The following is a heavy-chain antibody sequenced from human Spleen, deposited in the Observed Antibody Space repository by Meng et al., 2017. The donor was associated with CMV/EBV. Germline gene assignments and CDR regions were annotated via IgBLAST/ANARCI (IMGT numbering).Heavy chain of an antibody. V-gene: IGHV3-74*01. J-gene: IGHJ4*02. D-gene: IGHD3-9*01. CDR1: GFTFSNYW. CDR2: INSDGSGT. Sequence: GGSLRLSCAVSGFTFSNYWMHWVRQAPGKGLVWVSRINSDGSGTLYADSVNGRFTISRDNAKNKLYLQMNSLRTEDTALYYCARGDILIWDFFDYWGQGRLVTVSS. CDR3: ARGDILIWDFFDY.